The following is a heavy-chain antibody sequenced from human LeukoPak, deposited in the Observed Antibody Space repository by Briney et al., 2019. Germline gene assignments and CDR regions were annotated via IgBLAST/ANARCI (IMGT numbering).Heavy chain of an antibody. CDR3: TRVTANGYFEY. CDR1: GFTFSSFW. CDR2: IKYDESER. Sequence: GGSLRLSCAASGFTFSSFWMAWVRQAPGKGLEWVASIKYDESERHHVDSVEGRFTISRDNAKNSLYLQMNSLRAEDTAVYFCTRVTANGYFEYWGQGTLVTVSS. D-gene: IGHD6-13*01. V-gene: IGHV3-7*04. J-gene: IGHJ4*02.